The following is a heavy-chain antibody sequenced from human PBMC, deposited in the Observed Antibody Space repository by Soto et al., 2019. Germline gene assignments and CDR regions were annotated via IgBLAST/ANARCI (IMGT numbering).Heavy chain of an antibody. Sequence: QVQLQQWGAGLLKPSETLSLSCAVYGGSFSGYYWSWIRQPPGKGLEWIGEINHSGSTNYNPSLKSRVTISVDTSKNQFSLKLSSVTAADTAVYYCARVEYYYGSGSYVLDDYWGQGTLVPVSS. J-gene: IGHJ4*02. CDR2: INHSGST. V-gene: IGHV4-34*01. D-gene: IGHD3-10*01. CDR1: GGSFSGYY. CDR3: ARVEYYYGSGSYVLDDY.